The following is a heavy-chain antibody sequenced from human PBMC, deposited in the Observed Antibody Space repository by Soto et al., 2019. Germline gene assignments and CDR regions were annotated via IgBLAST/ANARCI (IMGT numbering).Heavy chain of an antibody. CDR3: ARDYKRSEGIAQD. J-gene: IGHJ4*02. CDR1: VGSISSYY. D-gene: IGHD6-13*01. CDR2: IYYSGST. V-gene: IGHV4-59*01. Sequence: SETLSLTCTASVGSISSYYWSCIRHPPGKGLEWIGYIYYSGSTNYNPSLKSRVTISVDTSKNQFSLKLSSVTAADTAVYYCARDYKRSEGIAQDLGQGTLVNVSS.